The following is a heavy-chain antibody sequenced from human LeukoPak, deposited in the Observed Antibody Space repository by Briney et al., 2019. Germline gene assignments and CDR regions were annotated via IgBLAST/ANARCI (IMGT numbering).Heavy chain of an antibody. V-gene: IGHV4-59*01. D-gene: IGHD6-19*01. CDR2: IYYSGST. Sequence: SETLSLTCTVSGGSISSYYWSWIRQPPGKGLEWIGYIYYSGSTNYNPSLKSRVTISVDTSRNQFSLKLSSVTAADTAVYYCARRSVAGPPDYWGQGTLVTVSS. CDR3: ARRSVAGPPDY. J-gene: IGHJ4*02. CDR1: GGSISSYY.